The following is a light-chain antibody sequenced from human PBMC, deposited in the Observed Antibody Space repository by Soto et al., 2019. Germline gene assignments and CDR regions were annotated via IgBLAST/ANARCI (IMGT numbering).Light chain of an antibody. J-gene: IGKJ1*01. CDR2: DAS. CDR3: QHYNSYSRT. Sequence: DIQMTQSPSTLSASVGDRVTITCRASQSISSWLAWYQQKPGKAPKLLIYDASSLESGVPSRFSGSGSGTEFTLTISSLQPDEFATDYCQHYNSYSRTFGQGTKVEIK. V-gene: IGKV1-5*01. CDR1: QSISSW.